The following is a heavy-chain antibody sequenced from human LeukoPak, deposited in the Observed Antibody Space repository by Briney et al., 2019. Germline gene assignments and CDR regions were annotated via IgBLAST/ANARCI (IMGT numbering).Heavy chain of an antibody. CDR2: IIPIFGTA. CDR3: TRTYYDFWSGFPPYAFDI. D-gene: IGHD3-3*01. CDR1: GGTFSSYA. J-gene: IGHJ3*02. Sequence: ASVKVSCKASGGTFSSYAISWVRQAPGQGLEWMGGIIPIFGTANYAQKFQGRVTITADESTSTAYMELSSLRSEDTAVYYCTRTYYDFWSGFPPYAFDIWGQGTMVTVSS. V-gene: IGHV1-69*01.